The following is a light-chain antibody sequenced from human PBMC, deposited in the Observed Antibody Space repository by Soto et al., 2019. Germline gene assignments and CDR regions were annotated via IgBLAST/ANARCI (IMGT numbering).Light chain of an antibody. CDR3: QQSYTAPFT. CDR1: QRIRTS. J-gene: IGKJ3*01. V-gene: IGKV1-39*01. Sequence: DFPMTQSPSSLSASVGDRVSITSRASQRIRTSLNGYQQKPRKAPKILIYSASTLQGGGPSRFSGSGSGTDFTLTISSLQPEDFATYYCQQSYTAPFTFGPGTKVDVK. CDR2: SAS.